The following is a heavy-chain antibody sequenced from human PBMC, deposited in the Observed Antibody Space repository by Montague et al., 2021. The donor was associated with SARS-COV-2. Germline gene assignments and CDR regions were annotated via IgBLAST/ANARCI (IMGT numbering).Heavy chain of an antibody. Sequence: SETLSLTCTVSGGSISSYYWSWIRQPPGKGLEWIGYIYYSGSTNYNPSLKSRVTISVDTSKNQFSLKLSSVTAADTAVYYCARGGGVYDYVWGSYLRRSTHDGMDVWGQGTTVTVSS. CDR3: ARGGGVYDYVWGSYLRRSTHDGMDV. CDR1: GGSISSYY. V-gene: IGHV4-59*01. J-gene: IGHJ6*02. CDR2: IYYSGST. D-gene: IGHD3-16*01.